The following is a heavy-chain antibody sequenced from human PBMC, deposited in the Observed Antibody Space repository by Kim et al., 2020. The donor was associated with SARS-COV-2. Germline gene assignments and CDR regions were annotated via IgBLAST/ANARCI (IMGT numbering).Heavy chain of an antibody. CDR3: AREIHDSSVSRGWHFDL. J-gene: IGHJ2*01. CDR2: IGTGGDT. V-gene: IGHV3-13*01. Sequence: GGSLRLSCAASGFPFSNYDLHWVRQTTGEGLEWVSDIGTGGDTYYPASVKGRFTSSRENAKNSLNLQMNNLRAGDTAVYYCAREIHDSSVSRGWHFDLWGRGTLVTVSS. D-gene: IGHD3-22*01. CDR1: GFPFSNYD.